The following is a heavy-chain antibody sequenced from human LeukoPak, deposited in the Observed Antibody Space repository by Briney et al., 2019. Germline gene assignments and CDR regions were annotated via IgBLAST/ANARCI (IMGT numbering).Heavy chain of an antibody. Sequence: GGSLRLSCAASGFTFSSYAMHWVRQAPGKGLEWVAVISYDGSNKYYADSVKGRFTISRDNSKNTLYLQMNSLRAEDTAVYYCARAPGDGGIYYFDYWGQGTLVTVS. CDR1: GFTFSSYA. V-gene: IGHV3-30-3*01. D-gene: IGHD7-27*01. CDR2: ISYDGSNK. CDR3: ARAPGDGGIYYFDY. J-gene: IGHJ4*02.